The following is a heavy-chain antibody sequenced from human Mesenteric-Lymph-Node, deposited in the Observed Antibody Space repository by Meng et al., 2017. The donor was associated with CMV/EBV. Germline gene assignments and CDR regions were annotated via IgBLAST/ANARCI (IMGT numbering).Heavy chain of an antibody. D-gene: IGHD3-10*01. CDR1: GYTLASQG. J-gene: IGHJ4*02. CDR3: EKGGAGGDFDY. V-gene: IGHV1-18*01. Sequence: SYDASGYTLASQGHIWVRQPPGQGVGGMGGTSAKNGNTNSAQKPRGRVTMPTDTSTSTAYRGRGSRRLADTAGYYWEKGGAGGDFDYWGQGTLVTVSS. CDR2: TSAKNGNT.